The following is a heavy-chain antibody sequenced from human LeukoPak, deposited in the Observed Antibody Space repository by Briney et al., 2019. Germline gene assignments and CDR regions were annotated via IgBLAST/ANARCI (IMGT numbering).Heavy chain of an antibody. V-gene: IGHV4-4*02. J-gene: IGHJ4*02. D-gene: IGHD3-22*01. Sequence: PSETLSLTCAVSGGSISSSNWWSWVRPPPGKGLEWIGEIYHSGSTNYNPSLKSRVTISVDKSKNQFSLKLSSVTAADTAVYYCARRDSSGYYSYVFDYWGQGTLVTVSS. CDR2: IYHSGST. CDR1: GGSISSSNW. CDR3: ARRDSSGYYSYVFDY.